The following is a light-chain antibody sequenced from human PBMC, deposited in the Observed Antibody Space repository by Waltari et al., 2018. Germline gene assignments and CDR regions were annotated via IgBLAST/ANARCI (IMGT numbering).Light chain of an antibody. CDR1: SSDSGCYGY. CDR3: SSFTSSTTGI. Sequence: SALTQPDSLAGSPGPSIPIPCRRISSDSGCYGYVSWYHQHPGKAPKVIIYDVNNRPSGVSNRFSGSKSGSSASLTISGLQAEDEADYYCSSFTSSTTGIFGGGTKVTVL. J-gene: IGLJ2*01. V-gene: IGLV2-14*03. CDR2: DVN.